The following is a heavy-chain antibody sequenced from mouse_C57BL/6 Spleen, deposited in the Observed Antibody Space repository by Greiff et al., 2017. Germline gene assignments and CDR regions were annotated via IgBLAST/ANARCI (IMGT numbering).Heavy chain of an antibody. D-gene: IGHD1-3*01. Sequence: EVQVVESGGGLVKPGGSLKLSCAASGFTFSSYAMSWVRQTPEKRLEWVATISDGGSYTYYPDNVKGRFTISRDNAKNNLYLQMSHLKSEDTAMYYCARERGSHFDYWGQGTTLTVSS. CDR3: ARERGSHFDY. J-gene: IGHJ2*01. CDR1: GFTFSSYA. CDR2: ISDGGSYT. V-gene: IGHV5-4*01.